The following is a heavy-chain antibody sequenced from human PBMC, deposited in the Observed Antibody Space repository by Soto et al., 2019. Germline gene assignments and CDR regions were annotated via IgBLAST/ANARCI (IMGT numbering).Heavy chain of an antibody. J-gene: IGHJ6*02. V-gene: IGHV3-21*01. D-gene: IGHD6-6*01. Sequence: KSGGSLRLSCAASGFTFSSYSMNWVRQAPGKGLEWVSSISSSSSYIYYADSVKGRFTISRDNAKNSLYLQMNSLRAEDTAVYYCARGGIAARHHYYYGMDVRGQGTTVTVSS. CDR1: GFTFSSYS. CDR3: ARGGIAARHHYYYGMDV. CDR2: ISSSSSYI.